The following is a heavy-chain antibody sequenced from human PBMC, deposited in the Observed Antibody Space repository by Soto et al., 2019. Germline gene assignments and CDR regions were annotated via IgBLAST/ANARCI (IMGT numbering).Heavy chain of an antibody. J-gene: IGHJ4*02. CDR3: ASRSSGWYFDY. CDR1: GFTFSSYA. D-gene: IGHD6-19*01. Sequence: EVQLLESGGGLVQPGGSLRLSCAASGFTFSSYAMNWVRQAPGKGLEWVSAISGSGGSTYYADAVKGRFTISRDNSKNTLYLQMNSLRAEDTAVYYCASRSSGWYFDYWGQGTLVTVSS. CDR2: ISGSGGST. V-gene: IGHV3-23*01.